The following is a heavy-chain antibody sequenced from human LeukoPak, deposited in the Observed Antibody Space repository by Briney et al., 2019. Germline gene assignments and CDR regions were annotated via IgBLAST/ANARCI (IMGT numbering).Heavy chain of an antibody. V-gene: IGHV3-23*01. J-gene: IGHJ4*02. CDR1: GFTFSNFA. CDR3: AKVGVGWVAFEY. CDR2: ISDSGGGT. Sequence: PGGSVRLSCAASGFTFSNFAMSWVRQAPGKGLQWVSAISDSGGGTFYADSVKGRFTISRDNSKNTLYLQMNSLRAEDTAVYYCAKVGVGWVAFEYWGQGTMVTVSS. D-gene: IGHD3-16*01.